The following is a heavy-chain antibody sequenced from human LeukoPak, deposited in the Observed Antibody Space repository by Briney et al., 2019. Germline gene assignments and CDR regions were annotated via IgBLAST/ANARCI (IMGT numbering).Heavy chain of an antibody. D-gene: IGHD5-12*01. V-gene: IGHV3-30*02. CDR3: ARDLGYSGYDRNDY. Sequence: GSLRLSCAASKFSFINYGMHWVRQAPGKGLEWVAFIRYDGTNKMYADSVKGRFTISRDNAKNSLYLQMNSLRAEDTAVYYCARDLGYSGYDRNDYWGQGTLVTVSS. CDR1: KFSFINYG. CDR2: IRYDGTNK. J-gene: IGHJ4*02.